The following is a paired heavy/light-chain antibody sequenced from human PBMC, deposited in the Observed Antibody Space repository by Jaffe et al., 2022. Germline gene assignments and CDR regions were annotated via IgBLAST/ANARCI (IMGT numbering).Heavy chain of an antibody. J-gene: IGHJ3*02. V-gene: IGHV3-72*01. CDR2: IRNKASRYTT. CDR3: ARINYGAFDI. CDR1: GFTFSDPY. Sequence: EVQLVESGGGLVQPGGSLRLSCAASGFTFSDPYMDWVRQAPGKGLEWVGRIRNKASRYTTEYAASVKGRFTISRDDSQNSVYLQMNSLKTEDTAVYYCARINYGAFDIRGQGTMVTVSS. D-gene: IGHD4-17*01.
Light chain of an antibody. CDR3: QQYSSIPYT. Sequence: DIVMTQSPDSLAVSLGERATINCKSSQSVLYSLNNKNYLAWYQQKAGQPPKLILYWASTRESGVPDRFTGSGSGTDFTLTISSLQAEDVAVYYCQQYSSIPYTFGQGTKLEIK. CDR2: WAS. J-gene: IGKJ2*01. CDR1: QSVLYSLNNKNY. V-gene: IGKV4-1*01.